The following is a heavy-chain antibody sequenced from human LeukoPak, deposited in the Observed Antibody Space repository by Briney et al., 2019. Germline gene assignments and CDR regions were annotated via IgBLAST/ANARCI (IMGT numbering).Heavy chain of an antibody. CDR1: GGSISGSSYY. V-gene: IGHV4-39*01. CDR2: IYHSGST. Sequence: SETLSLTCTVSGGSISGSSYYWGWIRQSPGKGLEWIGSIYHSGSTYYNPSLRSRVTISVDTSKNQISVNLSSVTASDTAVYYCARCFGWGNFRPHAFYIWGQGTMVTVSS. D-gene: IGHD3-10*01. J-gene: IGHJ3*02. CDR3: ARCFGWGNFRPHAFYI.